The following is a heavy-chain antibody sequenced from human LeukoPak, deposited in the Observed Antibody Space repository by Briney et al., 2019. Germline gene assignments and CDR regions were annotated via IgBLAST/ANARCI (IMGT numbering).Heavy chain of an antibody. J-gene: IGHJ4*02. Sequence: SETLSLTCAVYGGSFSGYYWSWIRQPPGKGLEWIGEINHSGSTNYNPSLKSRVTISVDTSKNQFSLKLSSVTAADTAVYYCARRSCSSTSCYKHFDYWGQGTLVTVSS. CDR2: INHSGST. CDR1: GGSFSGYY. CDR3: ARRSCSSTSCYKHFDY. D-gene: IGHD2-2*02. V-gene: IGHV4-34*01.